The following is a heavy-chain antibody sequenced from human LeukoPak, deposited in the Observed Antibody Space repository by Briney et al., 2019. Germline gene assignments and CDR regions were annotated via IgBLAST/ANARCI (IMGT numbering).Heavy chain of an antibody. CDR2: ISGNNGNT. D-gene: IGHD6-13*01. CDR1: GYTFSSYG. J-gene: IGHJ4*02. CDR3: ARGRAAGTFWLDY. Sequence: GASVKVSCKASGYTFSSYGNSWVRQAPGQGLEWMGWISGNNGNTNYAQKVQGRVTMTTDTSTSTAYMELRSLRSDDTAVYYCARGRAAGTFWLDYWGQGTLVTVSS. V-gene: IGHV1-18*01.